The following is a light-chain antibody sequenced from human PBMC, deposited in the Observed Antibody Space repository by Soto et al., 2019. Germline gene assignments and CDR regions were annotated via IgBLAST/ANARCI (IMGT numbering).Light chain of an antibody. CDR2: WAS. CDR1: QSVFSRSNNKNY. J-gene: IGKJ4*01. CDR3: QQYGGSLLT. Sequence: DVVMTQSPESLTVSLGERATINCRSSQSVFSRSNNKNYLAWYQLKPGQPPKLLIYWASTRESGVPARFSGSGSGRDFTLTINNVQAEDVAVYCCQQYGGSLLTFGGGTKVEIK. V-gene: IGKV4-1*01.